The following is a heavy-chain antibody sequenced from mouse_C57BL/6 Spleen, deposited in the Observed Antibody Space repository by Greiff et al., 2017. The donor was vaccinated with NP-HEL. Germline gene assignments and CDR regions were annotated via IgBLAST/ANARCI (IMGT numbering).Heavy chain of an antibody. CDR3: ARTEYSNFSYWYFEV. Sequence: QVQLQQPGAELVRPGSSVKLSCKASGYTFTSYWMDWVKQRPGQGLEWIGNIYPSDSETHYTQKFKDKATLTVDKSSSTAYMQLSSLTSEDSAVYYCARTEYSNFSYWYFEVWGTGTTVTVSS. CDR1: GYTFTSYW. D-gene: IGHD2-5*01. CDR2: IYPSDSET. V-gene: IGHV1-61*01. J-gene: IGHJ1*03.